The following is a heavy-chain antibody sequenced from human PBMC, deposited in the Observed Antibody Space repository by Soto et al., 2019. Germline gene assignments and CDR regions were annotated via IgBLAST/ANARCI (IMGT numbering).Heavy chain of an antibody. CDR1: GSSISYGGFS. D-gene: IGHD5-12*01. Sequence: SETLSLTCTVSGSSISYGGFSWSWIRQSPGKGLEWIGYISHLESTYFHPSFKSRLTMSIDRTRNQFSLKLSSVTAADMAVYYCARGGGYDSFDYWGQGXLVTVSS. J-gene: IGHJ4*02. CDR2: ISHLEST. CDR3: ARGGGYDSFDY. V-gene: IGHV4-30-2*06.